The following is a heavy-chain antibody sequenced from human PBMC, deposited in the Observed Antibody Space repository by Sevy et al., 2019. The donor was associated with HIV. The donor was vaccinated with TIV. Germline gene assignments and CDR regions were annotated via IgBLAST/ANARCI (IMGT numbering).Heavy chain of an antibody. CDR1: GFTFSSYG. V-gene: IGHV3-30*18. CDR3: AKDAQSYYDFWSGYPLPHFDY. J-gene: IGHJ4*02. Sequence: GGSLRLSCAASGFTFSSYGMHWVRQAPGKGLEWVAVISYDGSNKYYADSVKGRLTISRDNSKNTLYLQMNSLRAEDTAVYYCAKDAQSYYDFWSGYPLPHFDYWGQGTLVTVSS. CDR2: ISYDGSNK. D-gene: IGHD3-3*01.